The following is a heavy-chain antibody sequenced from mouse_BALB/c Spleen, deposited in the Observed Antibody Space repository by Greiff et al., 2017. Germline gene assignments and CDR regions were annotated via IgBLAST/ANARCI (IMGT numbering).Heavy chain of an antibody. CDR2: IYPGDGDT. V-gene: IGHV1-80*01. CDR1: GYAFSSYW. D-gene: IGHD2-1*01. J-gene: IGHJ4*01. Sequence: VKLMESGAELVRPGSSVKISCKASGYAFSSYWMNWVKQRPGQGLEWIGQIYPGDGDTNYNGKFKGKATLTADKSSSTAYMQLSSLTSEDSAVYFCARVYYGKGMDYWGQGTSVTVSS. CDR3: ARVYYGKGMDY.